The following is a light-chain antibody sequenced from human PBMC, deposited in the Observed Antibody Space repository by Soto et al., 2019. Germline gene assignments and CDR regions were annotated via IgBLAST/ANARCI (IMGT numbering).Light chain of an antibody. CDR2: EVS. Sequence: QSVLTQPPSASGSPGQSVTISCTGTSSDVGGYNYVSWYQQHPGKAPKLMIYEVSKRPSGVPDRFSGSKSGNTASLTVSGLHAEDEADYYCSSYAGSNNWNFGTGTKLTVL. CDR1: SSDVGGYNY. CDR3: SSYAGSNNWN. V-gene: IGLV2-8*01. J-gene: IGLJ1*01.